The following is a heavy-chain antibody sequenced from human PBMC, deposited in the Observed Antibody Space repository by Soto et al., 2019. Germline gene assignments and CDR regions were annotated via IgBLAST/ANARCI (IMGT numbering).Heavy chain of an antibody. Sequence: GGSLRLSCAASGFTFSSYAMSWVRQAPGKGLEWVSAISGSGGSTYYADSVKGRFTISRDNSKNTLYLQMNSLRAEDTAVYYCAKAPSPAAMWSRSFDYWGQGTLVTVSS. CDR1: GFTFSSYA. D-gene: IGHD2-2*01. CDR3: AKAPSPAAMWSRSFDY. V-gene: IGHV3-23*01. J-gene: IGHJ4*02. CDR2: ISGSGGST.